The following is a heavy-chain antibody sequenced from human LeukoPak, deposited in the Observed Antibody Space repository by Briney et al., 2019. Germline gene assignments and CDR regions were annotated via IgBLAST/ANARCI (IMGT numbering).Heavy chain of an antibody. Sequence: PGRSLRLSCAASGLIFGSYGMHWVRQAPGKGLEWVSGISWNSGSIGYADSVKGRFTISRDNAKNSLYLQMNSLRAEDTAVYYCARDTRFGELSPSTFDYWGQGTLVTVSS. CDR2: ISWNSGSI. D-gene: IGHD3-10*01. CDR3: ARDTRFGELSPSTFDY. J-gene: IGHJ4*02. V-gene: IGHV3-9*01. CDR1: GLIFGSYG.